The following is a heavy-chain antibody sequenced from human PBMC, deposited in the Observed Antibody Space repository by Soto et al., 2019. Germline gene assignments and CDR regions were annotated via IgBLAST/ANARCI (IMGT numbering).Heavy chain of an antibody. CDR1: GYTFTGHY. V-gene: IGHV1-2*02. J-gene: IGHJ4*02. D-gene: IGHD3-10*01. CDR3: GRGRSGQLVVFY. Sequence: ASVKVSCKASGYTFTGHYIHWVRQAPGQGPEWMGEIGPASGDTRYAQKFQGRVTMTRDTSITTVYMELNNLSPDDTAIYYCGRGRSGQLVVFYWGQGTPVTVSS. CDR2: IGPASGDT.